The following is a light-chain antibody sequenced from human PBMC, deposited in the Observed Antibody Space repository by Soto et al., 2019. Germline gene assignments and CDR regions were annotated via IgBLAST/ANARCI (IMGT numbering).Light chain of an antibody. CDR1: SSDVGGYHY. V-gene: IGLV2-11*01. Sequence: HSVLTQPRSVSGSPGQSVTLSCTGTSSDVGGYHYVSWYQHHPGKAPKIIIYDVNKRPSGVPDRFSGSKSGNTASLTISGLQTEDEADYYCCSYAGSYTLVFGGGTQVTVL. CDR3: CSYAGSYTLV. J-gene: IGLJ2*01. CDR2: DVN.